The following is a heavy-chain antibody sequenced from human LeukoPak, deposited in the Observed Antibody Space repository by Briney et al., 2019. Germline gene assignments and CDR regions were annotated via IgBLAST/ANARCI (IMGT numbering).Heavy chain of an antibody. CDR3: ARSGTVTGYLY. D-gene: IGHD3-9*01. V-gene: IGHV4-59*01. Sequence: SETLSLTCTVSGGSLSSYYWTWIRQPPGKGLEWIGYIYYSGSTNYNPSLKSRVTMSVDTSKNQFSLKLKSVTAADTAMYYCARSGTVTGYLYWGQGSLVTVSS. CDR2: IYYSGST. CDR1: GGSLSSYY. J-gene: IGHJ4*02.